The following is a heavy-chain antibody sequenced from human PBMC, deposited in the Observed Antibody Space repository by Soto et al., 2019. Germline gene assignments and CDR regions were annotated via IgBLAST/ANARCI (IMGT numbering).Heavy chain of an antibody. CDR1: GGSFSGYY. Sequence: PSETLSLTCAVYGGSFSGYYWSWIRQPPGKGLEWIREINHSGSTNYNPSLKSRVTISVDTSKNQFSLKLSSVTAADTAVYYCARGKVDYDFWSGYFYFDYWGQGTLVTVSS. CDR2: INHSGST. CDR3: ARGKVDYDFWSGYFYFDY. D-gene: IGHD3-3*01. J-gene: IGHJ4*02. V-gene: IGHV4-34*01.